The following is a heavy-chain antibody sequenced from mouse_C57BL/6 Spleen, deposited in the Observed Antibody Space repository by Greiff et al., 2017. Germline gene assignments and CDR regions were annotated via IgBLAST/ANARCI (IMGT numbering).Heavy chain of an antibody. D-gene: IGHD1-1*01. CDR2: INPNNGGT. V-gene: IGHV1-26*01. Sequence: VQLQQSGPELVKPGASVKISCKASGYTFTDYYMNWVKQSHGKSLEWIGDINPNNGGTSYNQKFKGKATLTVDKSSSTAYMELRSLTSEDSAVYYCARNYYGSSHQAWFAYWGQGTLVTVSA. CDR3: ARNYYGSSHQAWFAY. J-gene: IGHJ3*01. CDR1: GYTFTDYY.